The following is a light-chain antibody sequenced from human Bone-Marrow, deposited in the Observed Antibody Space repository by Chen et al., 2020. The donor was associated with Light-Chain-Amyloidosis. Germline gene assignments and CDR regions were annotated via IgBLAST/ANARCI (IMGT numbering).Light chain of an antibody. CDR3: QVWDRSSDRPV. CDR1: NIGSTS. Sequence: SYVLIQPSSVSVAPVQTDTIACGGNNIGSTSVHWYQQTPGQAPLLVVYDDSDRPSGIPERLSGSNSGNTATLTISRVEAGDEADYYCQVWDRSSDRPVFGGGTKLTVL. CDR2: DDS. V-gene: IGLV3-21*02. J-gene: IGLJ3*02.